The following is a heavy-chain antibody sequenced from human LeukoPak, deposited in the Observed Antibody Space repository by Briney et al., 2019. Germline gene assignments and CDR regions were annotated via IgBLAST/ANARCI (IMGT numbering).Heavy chain of an antibody. V-gene: IGHV3-33*01. D-gene: IGHD4-17*01. CDR2: IWYDGSNK. J-gene: IGHJ6*02. CDR3: AREFQIGTNGDKPVAYYYYGMDV. CDR1: GSTFSSYG. Sequence: PGGSLRLSCAASGSTFSSYGMHWVRQAPGKGLEWVAVIWYDGSNKYYADSVKGRFTISRDNSKNTLYLQMNSLRAEDTAVYYCAREFQIGTNGDKPVAYYYYGMDVWGQGTTVTVSS.